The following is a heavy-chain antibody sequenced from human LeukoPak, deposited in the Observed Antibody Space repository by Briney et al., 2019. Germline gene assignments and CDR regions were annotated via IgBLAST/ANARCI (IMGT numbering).Heavy chain of an antibody. CDR3: ARKSSPPTHYYYGMDV. D-gene: IGHD6-13*01. Sequence: SETLSLTCTVSGGSISSYYWSWIRPPPGKGLEWIGYIYYSGSTNYNPSLKSRVTISVDTSKNQFSLKLSSVTAADTAVYYCARKSSPPTHYYYGMDVWGQGTTVTVSS. CDR1: GGSISSYY. CDR2: IYYSGST. V-gene: IGHV4-59*08. J-gene: IGHJ6*02.